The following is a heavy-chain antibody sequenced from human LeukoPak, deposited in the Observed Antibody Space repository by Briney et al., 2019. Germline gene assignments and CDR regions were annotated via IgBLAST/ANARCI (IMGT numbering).Heavy chain of an antibody. CDR1: GFTFTSHG. Sequence: GGSLRLSCGASGFTFTSHGMHWVRQAPGKGLEWVAHIRYDGSNKYYADSVKGRFTISRDNSKNSLYLQMNSLRTEDTALYYCAKDGEGGWNYFDYWGQGTLVTVSS. CDR3: AKDGEGGWNYFDY. D-gene: IGHD6-19*01. V-gene: IGHV3-30*02. CDR2: IRYDGSNK. J-gene: IGHJ4*02.